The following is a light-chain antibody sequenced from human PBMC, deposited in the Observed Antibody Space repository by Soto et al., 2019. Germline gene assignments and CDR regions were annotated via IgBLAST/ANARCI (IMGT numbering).Light chain of an antibody. CDR3: CSYAGSYTWV. V-gene: IGLV2-11*01. J-gene: IGLJ3*02. CDR1: SSDVGGHNY. Sequence: QSALTQPRSVSGSPGQSVTISCTGTSSDVGGHNYVSWYQQHPGKAPKLMIYDVSKRPSGVPDRFSSSKSGNTASLTISGLQAEDEADYYCCSYAGSYTWVFGGGTKLTVL. CDR2: DVS.